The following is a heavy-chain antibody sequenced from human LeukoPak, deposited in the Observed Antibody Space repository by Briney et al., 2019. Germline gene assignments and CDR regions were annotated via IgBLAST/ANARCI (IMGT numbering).Heavy chain of an antibody. V-gene: IGHV3-33*01. CDR3: ARASSGWYVGTFDY. Sequence: PGGSLRLSCVASGFTFSNYGMHWVRQAPDKRLQWVGVIWFDGSNEYYADSVKGRFTISRDNSKNTLYLQMNSLRAEDTAVYYCARASSGWYVGTFDYWGQGTLVTVSS. D-gene: IGHD6-19*01. CDR1: GFTFSNYG. J-gene: IGHJ4*02. CDR2: IWFDGSNE.